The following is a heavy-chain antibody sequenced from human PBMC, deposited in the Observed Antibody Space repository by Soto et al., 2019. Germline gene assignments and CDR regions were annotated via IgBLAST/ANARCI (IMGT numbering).Heavy chain of an antibody. Sequence: EVQLLESGGGLVQPGGSLRLSCAVSGFTFSNYAMTWVRQAPGKGLEWVSGIVGNGGSTYYADFVKGRFTISRDNSNNTVYLQMNSLRAEHTAVYYCAKTGSSCYWYFDLWGRGTLVTVSS. CDR2: IVGNGGST. V-gene: IGHV3-23*01. CDR1: GFTFSNYA. CDR3: AKTGSSCYWYFDL. D-gene: IGHD6-13*01. J-gene: IGHJ2*01.